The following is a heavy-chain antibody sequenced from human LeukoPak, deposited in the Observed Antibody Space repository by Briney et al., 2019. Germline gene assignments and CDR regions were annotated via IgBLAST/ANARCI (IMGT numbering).Heavy chain of an antibody. Sequence: GGSLRLSCAASGFTFTSYGFHWVRQAPGKALEWVAFMSYNGNKKYGDSVKGRFTISRDNAKNTLHLQMNGLRPDDTAVYYCAKGRVGHSPGYYYGNDAFDIWGQGTMVTVSS. CDR2: MSYNGNK. CDR1: GFTFTSYG. D-gene: IGHD3-22*01. CDR3: AKGRVGHSPGYYYGNDAFDI. V-gene: IGHV3-30*18. J-gene: IGHJ3*02.